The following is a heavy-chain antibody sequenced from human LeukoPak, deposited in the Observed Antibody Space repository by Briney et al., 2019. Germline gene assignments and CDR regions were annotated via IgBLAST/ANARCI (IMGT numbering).Heavy chain of an antibody. Sequence: PGGSLRLSCAASGFNFSSYNMHWVRQAPGKGLEWVSSISRSSNYIYYADSVEGRFTISRDNAQNSLYLQMNSLRAEDTAVYYCARSQQLPLISHAFDIWGQGTLVTVSS. CDR2: ISRSSNYI. J-gene: IGHJ3*02. CDR3: ARSQQLPLISHAFDI. CDR1: GFNFSSYN. V-gene: IGHV3-21*01. D-gene: IGHD5-18*01.